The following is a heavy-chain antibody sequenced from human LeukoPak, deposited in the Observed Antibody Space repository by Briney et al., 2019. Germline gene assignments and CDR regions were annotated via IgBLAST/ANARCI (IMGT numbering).Heavy chain of an antibody. J-gene: IGHJ4*02. D-gene: IGHD6-13*01. CDR2: IIPIFGTA. CDR1: GGTFSSYA. CDR3: ARDRLDSSSWSYFDY. V-gene: IGHV1-69*13. Sequence: SVKVSCKASGGTFSSYAISWVRQAPGQGIEWMGGIIPIFGTANYAQKFQGRVTITADESTSTAYMELSSLRSEDTAVYYCARDRLDSSSWSYFDYWGQGTLVTVSS.